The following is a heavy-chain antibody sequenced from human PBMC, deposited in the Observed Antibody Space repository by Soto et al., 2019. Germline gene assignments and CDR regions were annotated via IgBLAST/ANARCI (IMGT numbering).Heavy chain of an antibody. CDR3: ATDDYGIFPY. CDR1: GYPFTTYY. D-gene: IGHD3-10*01. V-gene: IGHV1-2*02. J-gene: IGHJ4*02. CDR2: IDPRSGGT. Sequence: HVQLVQSGTKVKKPGASVRVSCMVSGYPFTTYYLHWVRQAPGQGLEWMGWIDPRSGGTVYEQKFQGRVTMTRDTSISTVYMDLSGLTSDDTALYYCATDDYGIFPYWGQGSLVTVSS.